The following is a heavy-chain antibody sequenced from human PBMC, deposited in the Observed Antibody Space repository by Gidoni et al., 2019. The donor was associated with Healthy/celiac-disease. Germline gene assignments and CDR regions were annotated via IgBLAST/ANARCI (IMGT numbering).Heavy chain of an antibody. CDR3: TRLGSSSGSGY. Sequence: EVQLVESGGGLVQPGGSLKLACAAPGFTFSGSAMHWVRQASGKGLEWVGRIRSKANSYATAYAASVKGRFTISRDDSKNTAYLQMNSLKTEDTAVYYCTRLGSSSGSGYWGQGTLVTVSS. V-gene: IGHV3-73*02. D-gene: IGHD6-6*01. J-gene: IGHJ4*02. CDR2: IRSKANSYAT. CDR1: GFTFSGSA.